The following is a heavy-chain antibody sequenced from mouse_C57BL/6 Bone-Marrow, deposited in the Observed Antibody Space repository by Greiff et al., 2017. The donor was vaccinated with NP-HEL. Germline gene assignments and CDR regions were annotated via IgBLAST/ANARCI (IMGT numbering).Heavy chain of an antibody. CDR2: IWSGGST. D-gene: IGHD2-3*01. CDR3: ARQDDGYYLFAY. V-gene: IGHV2-2*01. J-gene: IGHJ3*01. CDR1: GFSLTSYG. Sequence: QVQLKESGPGLVQPSQSLSITCTVSGFSLTSYGVHWVRQSPGKGLEWLGVIWSGGSTDYNAAFISRLSISKDNSKSQVFFKMNSLQADDTAIYYCARQDDGYYLFAYWGQGTLVTVSA.